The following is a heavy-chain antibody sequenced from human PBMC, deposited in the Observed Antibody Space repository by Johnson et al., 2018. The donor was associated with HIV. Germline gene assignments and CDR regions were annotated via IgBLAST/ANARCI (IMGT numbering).Heavy chain of an antibody. Sequence: VQLVESGGGLVQPGRSLRLSCAASGFTFDDYAMYWVRQAPGKGLEWVSGISWNSGSIGYADSVRGRFTISRDNAKNSLYLQMNSLRAEETALYYCTKAKTPLIPITDGDACDIWGQGTMVTVSS. CDR3: TKAKTPLIPITDGDACDI. V-gene: IGHV3-9*01. J-gene: IGHJ3*02. CDR1: GFTFDDYA. CDR2: ISWNSGSI. D-gene: IGHD2-21*01.